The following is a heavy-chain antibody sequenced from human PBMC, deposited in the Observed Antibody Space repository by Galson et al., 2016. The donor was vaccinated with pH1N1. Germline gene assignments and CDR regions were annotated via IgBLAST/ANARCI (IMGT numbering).Heavy chain of an antibody. CDR3: AHREVMITNAFDF. V-gene: IGHV2-5*02. Sequence: PALVKPTQTLTLTCTFSGFSLNSSGMGVGWIRQPPGKALEWLALIYWDDDKRYSPSLKTRLTINKDTSKNQVVLMVTNIDPVDTATYYCAHREVMITNAFDFWGQGTMVTVSS. J-gene: IGHJ3*01. CDR1: GFSLNSSGMG. CDR2: IYWDDDK. D-gene: IGHD3-16*01.